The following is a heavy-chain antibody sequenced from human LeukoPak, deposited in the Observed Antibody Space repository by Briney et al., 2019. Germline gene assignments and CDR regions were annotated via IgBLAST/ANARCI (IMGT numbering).Heavy chain of an antibody. Sequence: SETLSLTCAVYGGSFSGYYWSWIRQPPGKGLEWIGEINHSGSTNYNPSLKSRVTISVDTSKNQFSLKLSSVTAADTAVYYCARGLLDRSSSQYYFDYWGRGTLVTVSS. CDR2: INHSGST. D-gene: IGHD6-6*01. CDR1: GGSFSGYY. V-gene: IGHV4-34*01. J-gene: IGHJ4*02. CDR3: ARGLLDRSSSQYYFDY.